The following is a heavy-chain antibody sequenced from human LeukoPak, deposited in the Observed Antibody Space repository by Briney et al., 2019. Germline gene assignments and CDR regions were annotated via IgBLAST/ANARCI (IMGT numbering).Heavy chain of an antibody. D-gene: IGHD5-24*01. Sequence: GASVKVSCKASGGTFSSYAISWVRQAPGQGLEWMGRIIPILGIANYAQKFQGRVTITADKSTSTAYMELSSLRSEDTAVYYCARMIGGWLQLGQNWFDPWGQGTLVTVSS. CDR2: IIPILGIA. J-gene: IGHJ5*02. V-gene: IGHV1-69*04. CDR1: GGTFSSYA. CDR3: ARMIGGWLQLGQNWFDP.